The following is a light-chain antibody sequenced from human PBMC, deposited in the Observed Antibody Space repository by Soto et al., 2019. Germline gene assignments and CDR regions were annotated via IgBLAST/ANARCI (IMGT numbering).Light chain of an antibody. CDR2: GAS. J-gene: IGKJ1*01. CDR3: QQYNNWPRT. CDR1: QSVSSN. V-gene: IGKV3-15*01. Sequence: EIVMTQSPATLSVSPGERATLSCRASQSVSSNLAWYQQKPGQAPRLLIYGASTRATGIPATFSGSGSGTEFTLTISSLQSEDFAVYYCQQYNNWPRTFGQGTK.